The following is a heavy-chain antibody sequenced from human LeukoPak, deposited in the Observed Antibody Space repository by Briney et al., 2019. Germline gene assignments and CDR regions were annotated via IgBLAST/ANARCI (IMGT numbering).Heavy chain of an antibody. D-gene: IGHD3-16*02. Sequence: SETLSLTCTVSDFSISSGDHYWSWIRQPPGKGLEWIGYVYYSGTTYYNPSLKSRVTISVDTSKNQFSLKLTSVIAADTAVYYCARVVYEYVWGSYRYPHYLDLWGRGTLVTVSS. J-gene: IGHJ4*02. CDR2: VYYSGTT. V-gene: IGHV4-30-4*01. CDR1: DFSISSGDHY. CDR3: ARVVYEYVWGSYRYPHYLDL.